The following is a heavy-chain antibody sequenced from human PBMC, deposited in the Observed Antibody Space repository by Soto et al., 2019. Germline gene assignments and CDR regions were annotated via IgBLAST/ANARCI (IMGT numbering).Heavy chain of an antibody. CDR3: AKDCESGRGGLYRYFDS. D-gene: IGHD2-15*01. Sequence: QVQLVESGGGVVQPGRSLRLSCTASGFTFSDYAMHWVRQAPGTGLEWVAVMSPDGSAKSHADSVKGRFTISRDNSKNTLYRQIGSLRTEDTAVYSCAKDCESGRGGLYRYFDSWGQGTLVTVSS. CDR2: MSPDGSAK. J-gene: IGHJ4*02. CDR1: GFTFSDYA. V-gene: IGHV3-30*18.